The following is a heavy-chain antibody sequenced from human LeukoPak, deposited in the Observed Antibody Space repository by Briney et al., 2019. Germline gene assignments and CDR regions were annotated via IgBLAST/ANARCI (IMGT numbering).Heavy chain of an antibody. D-gene: IGHD1-1*01. CDR2: IIPIFGTA. CDR3: AQSRNGFDY. CDR1: GGTFSSYA. Sequence: ASEKVSCKASGGTFSSYAISWVRQAPGQGLEWMGGIIPIFGTANYAQKFQGSVTITTDESTSTAYMELSSLRSEDTAVYYCAQSRNGFDYWGQGTLVTVSS. V-gene: IGHV1-69*05. J-gene: IGHJ4*02.